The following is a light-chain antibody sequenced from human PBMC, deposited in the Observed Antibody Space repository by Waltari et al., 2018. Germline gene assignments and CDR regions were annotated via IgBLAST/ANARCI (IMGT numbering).Light chain of an antibody. V-gene: IGLV2-14*03. CDR1: SSDVGGYNY. CDR2: DVS. CDR3: TIKRGSNTVV. J-gene: IGLJ3*02. Sequence: QSALTQPASVSGSPGQSITISCTGASSDVGGYNYVCWYQQHPGKAPKLMIYDVSNRAAGVSNRFAGSKSGSTASLTISGLQAEDEADYYCTIKRGSNTVVFGGGTKLTVL.